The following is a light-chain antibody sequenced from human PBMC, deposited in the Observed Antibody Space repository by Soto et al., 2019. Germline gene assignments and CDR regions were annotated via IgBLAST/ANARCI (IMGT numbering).Light chain of an antibody. V-gene: IGKV1-39*01. J-gene: IGKJ2*01. CDR2: AAS. CDR1: QSITSY. CDR3: QQSHSSPYT. Sequence: DIQMTQSPSSLSVSVGDRVTITCRASQSITSYLNWYQQKPGKAPKLLVYAASTLQSGVPSRFSGSGSGTDFTLTISSLQPEDFATYYCQQSHSSPYTFGQRTKLEIK.